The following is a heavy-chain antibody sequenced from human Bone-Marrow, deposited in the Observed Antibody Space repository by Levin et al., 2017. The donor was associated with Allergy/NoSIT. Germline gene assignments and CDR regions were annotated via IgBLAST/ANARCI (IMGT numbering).Heavy chain of an antibody. V-gene: IGHV4-4*02. Sequence: RPSETLSLTCAVSGGSISSGHWWSWVRQPPGKGLEWIGEVYQSGSTNYNPSLKGRVTISVDRSKNQFSLKLTSVTAADTAVYYCARDSFCSGDNCSDWFDPWGPGTLVTVSS. J-gene: IGHJ5*02. D-gene: IGHD2-21*02. CDR2: VYQSGST. CDR1: GGSISSGHW. CDR3: ARDSFCSGDNCSDWFDP.